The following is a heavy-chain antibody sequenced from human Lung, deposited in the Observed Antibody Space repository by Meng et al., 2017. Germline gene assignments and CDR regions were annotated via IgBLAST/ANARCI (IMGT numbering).Heavy chain of an antibody. CDR1: GGSFSAYD. J-gene: IGHJ4*02. Sequence: QVQLQPWVAGLLTPSETLSLTCVVSGGSFSAYDWSWIRQPPGKGLEWIGEINHSGSTNYNPSLESRATISVDTSKNNLSLKLSSVTAADSAVYYCARGPTTMAHDFDYWGQGTLVTVSS. D-gene: IGHD4-11*01. CDR3: ARGPTTMAHDFDY. V-gene: IGHV4-34*01. CDR2: INHSGST.